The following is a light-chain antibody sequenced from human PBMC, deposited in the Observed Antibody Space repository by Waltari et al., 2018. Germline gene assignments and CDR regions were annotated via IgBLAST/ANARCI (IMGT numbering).Light chain of an antibody. V-gene: IGLV2-14*03. CDR3: SSYTSSTLNV. Sequence: QSALTQPASVSGSPGQSITISCTGSRSDIGDYNYVSWYQQHPGNAPKLIIYEIHNRPSVVSSRSSGSKSGTTASLTISGLQTEDEADYFCSSYTSSTLNVFGSGTRVTVL. J-gene: IGLJ1*01. CDR1: RSDIGDYNY. CDR2: EIH.